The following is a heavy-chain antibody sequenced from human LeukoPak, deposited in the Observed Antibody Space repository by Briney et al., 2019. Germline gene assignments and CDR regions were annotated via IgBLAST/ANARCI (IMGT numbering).Heavy chain of an antibody. CDR1: GFTFSDYY. CDR3: ARADYYDSSGYYYAYYFDY. V-gene: IGHV3-11*01. J-gene: IGHJ4*02. Sequence: GRSLRLSCAASGFTFSDYYMSWIRQAPGKGLEWVSYISSSGSTIYYADSVKGRFTISRDNAKNSLYLQMNSLRAEDTAVYYCARADYYDSSGYYYAYYFDYWGQGTLVTVSS. CDR2: ISSSGSTI. D-gene: IGHD3-22*01.